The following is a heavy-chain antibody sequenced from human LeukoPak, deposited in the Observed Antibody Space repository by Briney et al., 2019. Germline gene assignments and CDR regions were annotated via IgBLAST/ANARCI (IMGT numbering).Heavy chain of an antibody. V-gene: IGHV3-30-3*01. CDR1: GFTLTTYT. Sequence: GGSLRLSCVVTGFTLTTYTINWVRQAPGKGLEWVAIISYDENNKYYADSVKGRFTISRDNNKDTVFLQMNNLRSEDTALYYCARIGFSATTSSYWGRGTRVIVSS. J-gene: IGHJ4*02. CDR3: ARIGFSATTSSY. D-gene: IGHD2/OR15-2a*01. CDR2: ISYDENNK.